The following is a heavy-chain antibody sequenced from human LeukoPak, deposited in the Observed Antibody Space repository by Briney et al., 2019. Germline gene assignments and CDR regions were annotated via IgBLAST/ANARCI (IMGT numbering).Heavy chain of an antibody. D-gene: IGHD6-19*01. CDR3: ATKQWLAPPPDS. CDR2: INTDGTVT. CDR1: VYTFSQYR. Sequence: GGSLRLSCAASVYTFSQYRVLWARQATGKGLESVSRINTDGTVTTYADSVKGRFTISRDNADNTMFVQMNSVRDEDTAVYYCATKQWLAPPPDSWGQGTPVTVSS. V-gene: IGHV3-74*01. J-gene: IGHJ4*02.